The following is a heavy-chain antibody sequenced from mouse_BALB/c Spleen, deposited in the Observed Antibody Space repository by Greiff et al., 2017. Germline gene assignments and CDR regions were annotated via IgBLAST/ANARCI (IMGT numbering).Heavy chain of an antibody. CDR2: ISYSGST. J-gene: IGHJ4*01. Sequence: EGKLMESGPGLVKPSQSLSLTCTVTGYSITSDYAWNWIRQFPGNKLEWMGYISYSGSTSYNPSLKSRISITRDTSKNQFFLQLNSVTTEDTATYYCARCGWGVYYYAMDYWGQGTSVTVSS. CDR1: GYSITSDYA. CDR3: ARCGWGVYYYAMDY. D-gene: IGHD2-3*01. V-gene: IGHV3-2*02.